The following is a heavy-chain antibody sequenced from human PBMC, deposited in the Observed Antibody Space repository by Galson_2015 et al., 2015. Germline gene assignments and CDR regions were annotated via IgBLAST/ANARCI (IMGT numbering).Heavy chain of an antibody. CDR3: ARHMGLVLTGTTGGNWFDP. D-gene: IGHD1-7*01. J-gene: IGHJ5*02. CDR1: GYSFTSYW. CDR2: IYPGDSDT. Sequence: SGAEVKKPGESLKISCKGSGYSFTSYWIGWVRQMPGKGLEWMGIIYPGDSDTRYSPSFQGQVTISADKSISTAYLQWSSLKASDTAMYYCARHMGLVLTGTTGGNWFDPWGQGTLVTVSS. V-gene: IGHV5-51*01.